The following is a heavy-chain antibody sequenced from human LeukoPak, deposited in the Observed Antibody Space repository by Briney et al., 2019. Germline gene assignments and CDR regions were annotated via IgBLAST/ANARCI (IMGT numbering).Heavy chain of an antibody. J-gene: IGHJ5*02. Sequence: PGGTLRLSCAASGFTFSSYKLNWVRQAPGKGLEWVSSISSSSTYIYYADSVKGRFTISRDNAKNSLYLQMNSLRAEDTAVYYCARGQSSTGGWFDPWGQGTLVTVSS. CDR3: ARGQSSTGGWFDP. CDR1: GFTFSSYK. D-gene: IGHD2-2*01. CDR2: ISSSSTYI. V-gene: IGHV3-21*01.